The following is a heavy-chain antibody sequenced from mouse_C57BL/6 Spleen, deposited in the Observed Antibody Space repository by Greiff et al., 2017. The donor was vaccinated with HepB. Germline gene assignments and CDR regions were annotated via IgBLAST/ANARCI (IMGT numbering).Heavy chain of an antibody. Sequence: QVQLKESGAELVKPGASVKLSCKASGYTFTEYTIHWVKQRSGQGLEWIGWFYPGSGSIKYNEKFKDKATLTADKSSSTVYMELSRLTSEDSAVYFCARHHYYGSSYDWYFDVWGTGTTVTVSS. D-gene: IGHD1-1*01. J-gene: IGHJ1*03. CDR2: FYPGSGSI. V-gene: IGHV1-62-2*01. CDR1: GYTFTEYT. CDR3: ARHHYYGSSYDWYFDV.